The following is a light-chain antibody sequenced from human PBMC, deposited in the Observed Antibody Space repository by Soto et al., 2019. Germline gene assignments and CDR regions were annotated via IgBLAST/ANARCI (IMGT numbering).Light chain of an antibody. CDR1: QSIGKF. CDR2: AAS. CDR3: QQGYTSPDT. J-gene: IGKJ5*01. V-gene: IGKV1-39*01. Sequence: DIQLTQSPSSLSASVGHRVTIACRASQSIGKFLNWYQHGPGKAPKLLIYAASTLQSGVTLRFSGSGSGTDFTLIIDSLQPEDFATYYCQQGYTSPDTFGQGTRLEIK.